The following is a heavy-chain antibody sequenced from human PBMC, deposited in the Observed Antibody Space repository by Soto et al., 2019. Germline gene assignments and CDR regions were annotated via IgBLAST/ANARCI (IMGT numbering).Heavy chain of an antibody. Sequence: QVQLVQSGAEVKKPGSSVKVSCKASGGTFSSYAISWVRQAPGHGLEWMGVIIPIFGTANYAQKIQGRVTITSNTSTPTPYMGLSSLSSDATAVYYCARYEPVDDFWSGYSNGYYYGMDVWGQGPTVTVSS. CDR3: ARYEPVDDFWSGYSNGYYYGMDV. J-gene: IGHJ6*02. D-gene: IGHD3-3*01. V-gene: IGHV1-69*06. CDR1: GGTFSSYA. CDR2: IIPIFGTA.